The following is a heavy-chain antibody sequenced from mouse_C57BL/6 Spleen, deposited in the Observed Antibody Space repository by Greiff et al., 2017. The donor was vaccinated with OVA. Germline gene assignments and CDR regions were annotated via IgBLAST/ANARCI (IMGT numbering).Heavy chain of an antibody. CDR2: ISSGGDYI. V-gene: IGHV5-17*03. CDR1: GFTFSDYG. Sequence: EVKLVESGGGLVKPGGSLKLSCAASGFTFSDYGMHWVRQAPEKGLEWVAYISSGGDYIYYADTVKGRFTISRDNARNTLYLQMSSLKSEDTAMYYCTRDRHYYGSSLYYFDYWGQGTTLTVSS. CDR3: TRDRHYYGSSLYYFDY. J-gene: IGHJ2*01. D-gene: IGHD1-1*01.